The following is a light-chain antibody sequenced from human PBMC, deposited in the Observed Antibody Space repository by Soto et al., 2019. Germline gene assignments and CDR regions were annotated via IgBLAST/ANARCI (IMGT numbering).Light chain of an antibody. CDR2: AAS. Sequence: DIQMTQSPSSLSASVGDRVTITCRASQSISSYLNWYQQKPGKAPKLLIYAASSLQSGGPSRFSGSGSGTDFTLTISSLQPADFATYYCQQSYSTPLTFGPGTKVDIK. J-gene: IGKJ3*01. V-gene: IGKV1-39*01. CDR3: QQSYSTPLT. CDR1: QSISSY.